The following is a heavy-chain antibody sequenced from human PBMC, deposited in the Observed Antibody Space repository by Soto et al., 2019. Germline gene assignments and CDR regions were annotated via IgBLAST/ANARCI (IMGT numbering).Heavy chain of an antibody. CDR1: GYTLTNYA. CDR2: IDPASGYA. V-gene: IGHV1-3*01. CDR3: TRDLNGGNPFDY. J-gene: IGHJ4*02. Sequence: QVQFVQSGAEVKKPGASVRLFCKPSGYTLTNYAIQWVRHAAGQGLEWLGWIDPASGYAEYSQRLRGRVTLSRDNSASTFYMDLTSLTSEDTAVYFCTRDLNGGNPFDYWGQGTLVTVS. D-gene: IGHD2-8*01.